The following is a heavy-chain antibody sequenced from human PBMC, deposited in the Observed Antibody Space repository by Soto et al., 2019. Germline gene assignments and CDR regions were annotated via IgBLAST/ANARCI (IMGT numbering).Heavy chain of an antibody. CDR1: GGSISSGGYY. CDR2: IYYSGST. CDR3: ARGEIYYYYGMDV. Sequence: PSETLSLTCTVSGGSISSGGYYWSWIRQHPGKGLEWIGYIYYSGSTYYNPSLKSRVTISVDTSKNQFSLKLSSVTAADTAVYYCARGEIYYYYGMDVWGQGTTVTVSS. V-gene: IGHV4-30-4*08. D-gene: IGHD1-26*01. J-gene: IGHJ6*02.